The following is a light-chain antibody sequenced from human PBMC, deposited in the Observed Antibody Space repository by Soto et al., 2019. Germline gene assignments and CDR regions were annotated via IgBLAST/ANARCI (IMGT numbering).Light chain of an antibody. J-gene: IGLJ1*01. V-gene: IGLV2-23*02. CDR3: CSYAGNSEV. Sequence: QSVLTQPASVSGSPGQSITIPCTGTSGDVGSYNLVSWYQQHTGKAPKLLIYEVTERPSGVSNRFSGSKSGNTASLTISGLQPDDEADYYCCSYAGNSEVFGTGTKLTVL. CDR1: SGDVGSYNL. CDR2: EVT.